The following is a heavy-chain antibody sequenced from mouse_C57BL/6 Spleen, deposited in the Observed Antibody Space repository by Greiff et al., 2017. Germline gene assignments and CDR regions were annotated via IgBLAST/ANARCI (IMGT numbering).Heavy chain of an antibody. Sequence: VQLQQSGPELVKPGASVKIPCKASGYTFTDYNMDWVKQSHGKSLEWIGDINPNNGGTIYNQKFKGKATLTVDKSSGTAYMELRSLTSEDTAVYYCARNSNYAMDYWGQGTSVTVSS. CDR2: INPNNGGT. CDR1: GYTFTDYN. CDR3: ARNSNYAMDY. J-gene: IGHJ4*01. D-gene: IGHD2-5*01. V-gene: IGHV1-18*01.